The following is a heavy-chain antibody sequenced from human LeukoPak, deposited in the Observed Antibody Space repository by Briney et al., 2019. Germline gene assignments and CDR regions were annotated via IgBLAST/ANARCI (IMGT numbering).Heavy chain of an antibody. D-gene: IGHD3-9*01. J-gene: IGHJ4*02. CDR3: ARVGRDIFQIRIEYYFDY. V-gene: IGHV1-8*01. CDR1: GYTFTSYD. CDR2: MNPNSGNT. Sequence: ASVKVSCKASGYTFTSYDINWVRQATGQGLEWMGWMNPNSGNTGYAQKFQGRVTMTRNTSISTAYMELSSLRSEDTAVYYCARVGRDIFQIRIEYYFDYWGQGTLVTVSS.